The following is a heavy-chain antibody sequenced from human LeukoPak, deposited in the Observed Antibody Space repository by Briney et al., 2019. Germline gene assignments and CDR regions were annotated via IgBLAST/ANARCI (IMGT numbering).Heavy chain of an antibody. D-gene: IGHD1-20*01. CDR1: VGSISSYY. CDR2: IYYSGST. CDR3: ARDDNWNSLEY. J-gene: IGHJ4*02. V-gene: IGHV4-59*01. Sequence: KASETLSLTCTVSVGSISSYYWSWIREPPGKGVEWIGYIYYSGSTNYNPSLKSRVTISVDTSKNQFSLKLSSVTAADTAVYYCARDDNWNSLEYWGQGTLVTVSS.